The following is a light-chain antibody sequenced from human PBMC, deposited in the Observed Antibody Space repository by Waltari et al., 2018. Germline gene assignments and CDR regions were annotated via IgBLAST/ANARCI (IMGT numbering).Light chain of an antibody. J-gene: IGKJ1*01. CDR2: EVS. V-gene: IGKV2-29*02. CDR3: MQGIHLPT. CDR1: QSLLHSDGKTY. Sequence: DIVMTQTPLSLSVTPGQPASISCKSSQSLLHSDGKTYLYWYLQKPGQSPQLLIYEVSSLFSGVPDRFSGSGSGTDFTLKISRVEAEDVGVYYCMQGIHLPTFGQGTKVEIK.